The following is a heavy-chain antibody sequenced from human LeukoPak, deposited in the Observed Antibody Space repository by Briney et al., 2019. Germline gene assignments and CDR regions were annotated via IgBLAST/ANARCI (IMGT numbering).Heavy chain of an antibody. CDR1: GFTIRGYA. CDR2: IWSTSTTI. J-gene: IGHJ4*02. V-gene: IGHV3-21*01. D-gene: IGHD3-22*01. Sequence: PGGSLRLSCAASGFTIRGYAMNWVRQAPGKGLEWVSSIWSTSTTIFYADSVKGRFTISRDNAKNTLYLQMNSLRAEDTAVYYCARLSANSSAYFFDYWGQGTLVTVSS. CDR3: ARLSANSSAYFFDY.